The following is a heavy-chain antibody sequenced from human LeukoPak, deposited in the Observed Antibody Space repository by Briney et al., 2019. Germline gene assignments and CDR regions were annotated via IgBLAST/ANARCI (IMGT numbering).Heavy chain of an antibody. CDR1: GYSLSSGYY. D-gene: IGHD6-19*01. V-gene: IGHV4-38-2*02. CDR3: ARDSSIAVAFHDTNY. J-gene: IGHJ4*02. Sequence: SETPSLTCTVSGYSLSSGYYWGWIRQPPGKGLEWIGSIYHSGSTYYNPSLKSRVTISVDTSKNQFSLKLSSVTAADTAVYYCARDSSIAVAFHDTNYWGQGTLVTVSS. CDR2: IYHSGST.